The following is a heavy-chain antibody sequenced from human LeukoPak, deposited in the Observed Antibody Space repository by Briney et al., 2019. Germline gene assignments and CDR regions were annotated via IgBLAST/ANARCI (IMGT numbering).Heavy chain of an antibody. V-gene: IGHV4-34*01. Sequence: PSETLSLTCAVYGGSFSGYYWSWIRQPSGKGLEWIGEINHSGSTNYNPSLKSRVTISVDTSKNQFSLKLSSVTAADTAVYYCARAPRDGYSNIRFDYWGQGTLVTVSS. CDR2: INHSGST. CDR1: GGSFSGYY. CDR3: ARAPRDGYSNIRFDY. J-gene: IGHJ4*02. D-gene: IGHD5-24*01.